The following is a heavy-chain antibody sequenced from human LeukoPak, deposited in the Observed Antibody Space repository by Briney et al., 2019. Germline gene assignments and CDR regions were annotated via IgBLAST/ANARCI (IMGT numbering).Heavy chain of an antibody. CDR3: ARLPQWLVPYFDY. V-gene: IGHV4-59*01. Sequence: SETLSLTCTVSGGSISSYYWSWIRQPPGKGLEWIGYIYYSGSTNCNPSLKSRVTISVDTSKNQFSLKLSSVTAADTAVYYCARLPQWLVPYFDYWGQGTLVTVSS. D-gene: IGHD6-19*01. J-gene: IGHJ4*02. CDR2: IYYSGST. CDR1: GGSISSYY.